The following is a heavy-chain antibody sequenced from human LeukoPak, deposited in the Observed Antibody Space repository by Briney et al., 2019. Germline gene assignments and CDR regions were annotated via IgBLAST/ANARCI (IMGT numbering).Heavy chain of an antibody. CDR1: GFTFSSHS. D-gene: IGHD5-24*01. Sequence: GGSLRLSCAASGFTFSSHSMNWARQAPGKGLEWVSSFGTRSSSIYYADSVKGRFTISRDNARNSLYLQMNSLKAEDTAVYYCARERDEGFDYWGQGTLVTVSS. CDR2: FGTRSSSI. CDR3: ARERDEGFDY. J-gene: IGHJ4*02. V-gene: IGHV3-21*01.